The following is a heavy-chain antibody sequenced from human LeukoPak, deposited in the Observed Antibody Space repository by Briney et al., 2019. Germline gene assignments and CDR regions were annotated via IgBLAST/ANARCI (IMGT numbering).Heavy chain of an antibody. J-gene: IGHJ4*02. CDR3: AREGSSGWYWDY. CDR1: GFTFGSYW. V-gene: IGHV3-7*01. CDR2: IKQDGSDK. D-gene: IGHD6-19*01. Sequence: PGGSLRLSCAASGFTFGSYWMSWVRQAPGQGLEWVANIKQDGSDKYCVDSVKGRFTISRDNAKNSLYLQMNSLRAEDTAVYYCAREGSSGWYWDYWGQGTLVTVPS.